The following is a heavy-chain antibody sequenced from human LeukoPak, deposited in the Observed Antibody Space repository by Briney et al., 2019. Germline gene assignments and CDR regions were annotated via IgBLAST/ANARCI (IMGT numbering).Heavy chain of an antibody. Sequence: SETLSLTCAVYGGSFSGYYWSWIRQPPGKGLEWIGEINHNGSTNYNPSLKSRVTISVDTSKNQFSLKLSSVTAADTAVYYCARGGSSKYQLPRIDYWGQGTLVTVSS. CDR3: ARGGSSKYQLPRIDY. CDR2: INHNGST. CDR1: GGSFSGYY. J-gene: IGHJ4*02. V-gene: IGHV4-34*01. D-gene: IGHD2-2*01.